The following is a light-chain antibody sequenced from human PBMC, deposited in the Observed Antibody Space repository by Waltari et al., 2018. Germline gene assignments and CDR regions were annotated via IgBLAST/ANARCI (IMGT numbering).Light chain of an antibody. CDR2: DVS. V-gene: IGLV2-14*04. CDR3: SSYTSSSTWV. J-gene: IGLJ3*02. Sequence: WYQQPPGKAPKRRIYDVSKLPAGVSNRFSGSNAGNTASLTISGLQAEDEADYYCSSYTSSSTWVFGGGTKLTVL.